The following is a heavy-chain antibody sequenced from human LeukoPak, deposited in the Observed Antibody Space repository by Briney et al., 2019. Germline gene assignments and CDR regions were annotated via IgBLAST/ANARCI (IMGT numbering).Heavy chain of an antibody. J-gene: IGHJ5*02. CDR2: INPSGST. D-gene: IGHD6-19*01. CDR3: ARGRGGYSSGWYANWFDP. CDR1: GGPFSGYY. Sequence: PSETLSLTCAVYGGPFSGYYWSWIRQPPGKGLEWIGEINPSGSTNYNPSLKSRVTISVDTSKNQFSLKLSSVTAADTAVYYCARGRGGYSSGWYANWFDPWGQGTLVTVSS. V-gene: IGHV4-34*01.